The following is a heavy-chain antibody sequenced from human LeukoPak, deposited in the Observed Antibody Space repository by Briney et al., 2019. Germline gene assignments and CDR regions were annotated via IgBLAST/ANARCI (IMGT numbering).Heavy chain of an antibody. V-gene: IGHV3-7*03. Sequence: GGSLRLSCAASGFTFSSYWMSWVRQAPGKGLEWVANIKQDGSEEYYVDSVKGRFTISRDNANNSLYLQMSGLRAEDTAVYYCASGYRTFDYWGQGTLVTVSS. J-gene: IGHJ4*02. CDR2: IKQDGSEE. CDR3: ASGYRTFDY. CDR1: GFTFSSYW. D-gene: IGHD5-18*01.